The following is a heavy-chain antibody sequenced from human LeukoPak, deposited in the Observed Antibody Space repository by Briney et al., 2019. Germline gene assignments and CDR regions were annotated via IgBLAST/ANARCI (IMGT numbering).Heavy chain of an antibody. Sequence: GGSLRLSCAASGFTFTSYWMHWVRQAPGKGLVWVSRINTDGSSTSYADSVKGRFTISRDNAKNTLYLQMNSLRAEDTAVYYCARGTYDSSGYYYGPFDYWGQGTLVTVSS. CDR1: GFTFTSYW. D-gene: IGHD3-22*01. V-gene: IGHV3-74*01. CDR2: INTDGSST. J-gene: IGHJ4*02. CDR3: ARGTYDSSGYYYGPFDY.